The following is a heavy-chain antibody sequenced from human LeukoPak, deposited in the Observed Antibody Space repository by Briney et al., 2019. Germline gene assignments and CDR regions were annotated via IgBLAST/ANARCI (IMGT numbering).Heavy chain of an antibody. CDR2: ISWNSGSI. D-gene: IGHD3-9*01. J-gene: IGHJ4*02. CDR1: GFTFDDYA. V-gene: IGHV3-9*01. Sequence: GGSLRLSCAASGFTFDDYAMHWVRQAPGKGWGWVSGISWNSGSIGYADSVKGRFTISRDNAKNSLYLQMNSLRAEDTALYYCAKDRTLTVAYYFDYWGQGTLVTVSS. CDR3: AKDRTLTVAYYFDY.